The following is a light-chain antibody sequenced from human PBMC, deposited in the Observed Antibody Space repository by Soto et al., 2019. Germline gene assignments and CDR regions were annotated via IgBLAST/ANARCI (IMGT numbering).Light chain of an antibody. V-gene: IGKV3-20*01. CDR2: GTS. J-gene: IGKJ1*01. CDR1: QSVGSTS. CDR3: LHYGDSPRT. Sequence: EIVLTQSPGTLSLSPGESATLSCRASQSVGSTSLAWYQQRPGQVPRLLISGTSTRASGIPDRFTGSGSGTDFTLTITRLEPEDFAVYYCLHYGDSPRTFGQGTKVDIK.